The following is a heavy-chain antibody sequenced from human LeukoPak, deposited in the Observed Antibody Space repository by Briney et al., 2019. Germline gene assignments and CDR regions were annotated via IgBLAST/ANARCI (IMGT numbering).Heavy chain of an antibody. J-gene: IGHJ4*02. CDR3: ATGGTRAATGRMGF. CDR2: TSYDGNEK. V-gene: IGHV3-30*03. D-gene: IGHD6-25*01. CDR1: GFTFSSFG. Sequence: GGSLRLSCAASGFTFSSFGMHWVRQAPGKGLEWVTVTSYDGNEKYYADSVKGRFTVSRDNSKNTVYLQMNSLRAEDTAVYYCATGGTRAATGRMGFWGQGTLVTVSS.